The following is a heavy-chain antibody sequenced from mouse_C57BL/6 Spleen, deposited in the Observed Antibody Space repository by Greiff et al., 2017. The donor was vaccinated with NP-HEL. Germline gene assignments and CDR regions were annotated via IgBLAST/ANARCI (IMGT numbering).Heavy chain of an antibody. J-gene: IGHJ4*01. CDR3: ARDLDL. CDR2: SRNKANDYTT. V-gene: IGHV7-1*01. Sequence: EVKVVESGGGLVQSGRSLRLSCATSGFTFSDFYMEWVRQAPGKGLEWIAASRNKANDYTTEYSASVKGRFIVSRDTSQSILYLQMNALRAEDTAIYYCARDLDLWGQGTSVTVSS. CDR1: GFTFSDFY.